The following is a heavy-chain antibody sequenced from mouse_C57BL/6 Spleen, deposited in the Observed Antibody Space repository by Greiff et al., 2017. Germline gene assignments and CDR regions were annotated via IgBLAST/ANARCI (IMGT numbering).Heavy chain of an antibody. V-gene: IGHV1-54*01. CDR3: ARGGAGGWFAY. J-gene: IGHJ3*01. Sequence: QVQLKESGAELVRPGTSVKVSCKASGYAFTNYLMEWVKQRPGQGLEWIGVINPGSGGTNYNEKFKGKATLTEDQSSSTAYMQLSSLTSEDPEVYVCARGGAGGWFAYWGQGTLVTVSA. CDR2: INPGSGGT. CDR1: GYAFTNYL.